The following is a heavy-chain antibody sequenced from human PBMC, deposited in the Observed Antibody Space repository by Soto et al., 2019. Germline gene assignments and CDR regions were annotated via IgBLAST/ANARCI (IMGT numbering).Heavy chain of an antibody. CDR3: AKAIDRLGSYYYRMDV. V-gene: IGHV3-9*01. D-gene: IGHD3-9*01. CDR2: IRWNSGSI. J-gene: IGHJ6*02. CDR1: GFTFDDYA. Sequence: GGSLRLSCAASGFTFDDYAMHWVRQAPGKGLERVSGIRWNSGSIGYADSVTGRFTISRDDAKNSLYLQMNSRRAEDTALYDCAKAIDRLGSYYYRMDVWGQGTTVTVSS.